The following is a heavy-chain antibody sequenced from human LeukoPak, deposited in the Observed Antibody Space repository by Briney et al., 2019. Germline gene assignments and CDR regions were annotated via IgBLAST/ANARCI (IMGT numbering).Heavy chain of an antibody. CDR2: IYYSGST. Sequence: SQTLSLTCTVSGGSISSGGYYWSWIRQHPGKGLEWIGYIYYSGSTYYNVSLKSRVSMSVDTSKNQFSLKLSSVTAADTAVYYCAAELEMATDAFDIWGQGTMVTVSS. CDR3: AAELEMATDAFDI. V-gene: IGHV4-31*03. D-gene: IGHD5-24*01. CDR1: GGSISSGGYY. J-gene: IGHJ3*02.